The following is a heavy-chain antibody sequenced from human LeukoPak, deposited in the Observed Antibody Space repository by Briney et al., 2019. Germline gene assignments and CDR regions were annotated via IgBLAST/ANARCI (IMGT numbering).Heavy chain of an antibody. CDR2: IYYSGST. D-gene: IGHD2-15*01. V-gene: IGHV4-59*01. J-gene: IGHJ6*03. CDR3: ARGSQGYCSGGSCNYMDV. Sequence: SETLSLTCTVSGGSISSYYWSWIRQPPGKGLEWIGYIYYSGSTNYNPSLKSRVTISVDTSKNQFSQKLSSVTAADTAVYYCARGSQGYCSGGSCNYMDVWGEGTTVTVSS. CDR1: GGSISSYY.